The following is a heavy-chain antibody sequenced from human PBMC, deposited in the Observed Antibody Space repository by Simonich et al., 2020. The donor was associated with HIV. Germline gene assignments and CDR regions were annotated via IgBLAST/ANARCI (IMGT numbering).Heavy chain of an antibody. Sequence: QVQLQESGPGLVKPSETLSLTCAVSGYSISSGYSWDWFRQTPGKGLEWIGTIFHSVCTYYNPPLKSRVTISVDTSKNQFSLKLSSVTAADTAVYYCARGLAARLSHFDYWGQGTLVTVSS. CDR2: IFHSVCT. CDR3: ARGLAARLSHFDY. CDR1: GYSISSGYS. J-gene: IGHJ4*02. V-gene: IGHV4-38-2*01. D-gene: IGHD6-6*01.